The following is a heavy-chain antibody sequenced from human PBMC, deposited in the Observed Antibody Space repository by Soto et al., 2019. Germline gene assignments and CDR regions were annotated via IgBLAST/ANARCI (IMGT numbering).Heavy chain of an antibody. CDR2: INHSGST. CDR3: ARGSGSGSYHDYFDY. CDR1: GGSFSGYY. D-gene: IGHD3-10*01. J-gene: IGHJ4*02. Sequence: SETLSLTCAVYGGSFSGYYWSWIRQPPGKGLEWTGEINHSGSTNHNPSLKSRVTISVDTSKNQFSLKLSSVTAADTAVYYCARGSGSGSYHDYFDYWGQGTLVTVSS. V-gene: IGHV4-34*01.